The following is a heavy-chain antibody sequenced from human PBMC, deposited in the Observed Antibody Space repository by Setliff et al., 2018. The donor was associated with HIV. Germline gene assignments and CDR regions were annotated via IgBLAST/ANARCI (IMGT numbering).Heavy chain of an antibody. CDR1: GFTFGDYY. CDR3: ARDPPSWQWLFDY. CDR2: ITNGGGST. Sequence: PGGSLRLSCVASGFTFGDYYMGWFRQAPGKGLEWVSSITNGGGSTFYADSVKGRFTISKDNALNSLYFQLNSRGAEDTGVYYCARDPPSWQWLFDYWGQGTLVTVSS. J-gene: IGHJ4*02. V-gene: IGHV3-11*01. D-gene: IGHD6-19*01.